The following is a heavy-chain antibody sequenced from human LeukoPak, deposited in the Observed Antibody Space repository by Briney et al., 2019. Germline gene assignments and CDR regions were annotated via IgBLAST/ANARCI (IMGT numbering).Heavy chain of an antibody. CDR3: ARGTLVRGVQGAYFDF. CDR2: IKTDGSIT. D-gene: IGHD3-10*01. CDR1: GFSFSVYW. J-gene: IGHJ4*02. Sequence: PGGSLRLSCAASGFSFSVYWMHWVRRAPGKGPVWVSRIKTDGSITDYADFVKGRFTISRDNAKKSLYLQMNSLRAEDTAFYYCARGTLVRGVQGAYFDFWGQGTLVTVSS. V-gene: IGHV3-74*01.